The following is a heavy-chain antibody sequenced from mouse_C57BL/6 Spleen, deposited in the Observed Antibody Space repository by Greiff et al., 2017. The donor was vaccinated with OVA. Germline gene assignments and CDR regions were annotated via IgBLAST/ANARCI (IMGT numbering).Heavy chain of an antibody. D-gene: IGHD1-1*01. CDR3: ARYRLLRDYYYAMDY. V-gene: IGHV1-53*01. CDR1: GYTFTSYW. J-gene: IGHJ4*01. Sequence: QVQLQQPGTELVKPGASVKLSCKASGYTFTSYWMHWVKQRPGQGLEWIGNINPSNGGTNYNEKFKSKATLTVDKSSSTAYMQLSSLTSEDSAVYYCARYRLLRDYYYAMDYWGQGTSVTVSS. CDR2: INPSNGGT.